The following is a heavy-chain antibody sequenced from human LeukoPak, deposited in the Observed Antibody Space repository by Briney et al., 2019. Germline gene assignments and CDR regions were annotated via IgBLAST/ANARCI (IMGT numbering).Heavy chain of an antibody. CDR1: GFTFSSYA. CDR3: AKRYSASSGYTAGLDY. CDR2: ISDGGGNT. D-gene: IGHD3-22*01. V-gene: IGHV3-23*01. Sequence: GGSLRLSCAASGFTFSSYAMSWVRQAPGKGLEWVSAISDGGGNTYYADSVKGRFTISRDNSKNTLYLQMNSLRAEDTAVYYCAKRYSASSGYTAGLDYWGQGTLVTVSS. J-gene: IGHJ4*02.